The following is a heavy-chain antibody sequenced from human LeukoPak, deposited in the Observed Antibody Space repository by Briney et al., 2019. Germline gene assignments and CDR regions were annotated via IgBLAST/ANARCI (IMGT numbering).Heavy chain of an antibody. CDR3: AKNGGGSYQYYSYYYMGV. CDR2: ISGSGADT. CDR1: GFTFSSHA. V-gene: IGHV3-23*01. J-gene: IGHJ6*03. D-gene: IGHD1-26*01. Sequence: GGSLRLSCAASGFTFSSHAMTWVRQAPGKGLEWVSAISGSGADTYYADSVKGRFTISRDNSKNMLYLQMNSLRAEDTALYYCAKNGGGSYQYYSYYYMGVWGKGTTVTVSS.